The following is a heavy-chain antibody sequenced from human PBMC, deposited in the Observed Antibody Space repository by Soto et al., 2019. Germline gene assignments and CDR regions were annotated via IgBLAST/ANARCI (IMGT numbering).Heavy chain of an antibody. CDR3: VKGEYYYDSSGYYPFDY. CDR2: ISTNGGST. V-gene: IGHV3-64D*06. Sequence: GGSLRLSCAASGFTFSIYAMHWVRQAPGKGLEYVSSISTNGGSTDYADSVKGRFTISIDNSKNTVYLQMSSLRVEDTAVYYCVKGEYYYDSSGYYPFDYWGQGTLVTVSS. CDR1: GFTFSIYA. D-gene: IGHD3-22*01. J-gene: IGHJ4*02.